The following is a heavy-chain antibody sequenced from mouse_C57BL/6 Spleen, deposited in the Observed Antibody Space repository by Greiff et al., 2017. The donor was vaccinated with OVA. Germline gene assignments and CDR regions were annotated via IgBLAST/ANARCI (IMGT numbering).Heavy chain of an antibody. D-gene: IGHD1-1*01. Sequence: EVQLVESEGGLVQPGSSMKLSCTASGFTFSDYYMAWVRQVPEKGLEWVANINYDGSSTYYLDSLKSRFIISRDNAKNILYLQMSSLKSEDTATYYCARGYYGSSYLYYFDYWGQGTTLTVSS. V-gene: IGHV5-16*01. CDR3: ARGYYGSSYLYYFDY. J-gene: IGHJ2*01. CDR1: GFTFSDYY. CDR2: INYDGSST.